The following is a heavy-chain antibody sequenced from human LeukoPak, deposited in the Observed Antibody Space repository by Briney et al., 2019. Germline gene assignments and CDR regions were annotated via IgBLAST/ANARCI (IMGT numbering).Heavy chain of an antibody. D-gene: IGHD3-10*01. CDR2: IYYSGST. J-gene: IGHJ6*03. Sequence: PSETLSLTCTVSGGFISSYYWGWVRQPPGKGLEWIGYIYYSGSTNYNPSLKSRVTISVDTSKNQFSLKLRSVTAADTAVYYCARGRSGVRGVIYYYYYYMDVWGKGTTVTISS. V-gene: IGHV4-59*01. CDR3: ARGRSGVRGVIYYYYYYMDV. CDR1: GGFISSYY.